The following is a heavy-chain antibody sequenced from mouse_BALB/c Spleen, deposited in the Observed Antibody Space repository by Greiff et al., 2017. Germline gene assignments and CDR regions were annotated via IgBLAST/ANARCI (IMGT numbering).Heavy chain of an antibody. D-gene: IGHD2-3*01. CDR2: ISNLAYSI. CDR3: ARGGGYYVPAWFAY. V-gene: IGHV5-15*02. CDR1: GFTFSDYG. Sequence: EVKLMESGGGLVQPGGSRKLSCAASGFTFSDYGMAWVRQAPGKGPEWVAFISNLAYSIYYADTVTGRFTISRENAKNTLYLEMSSLRSEDTAMYYCARGGGYYVPAWFAYWGQGTLVTVSA. J-gene: IGHJ3*01.